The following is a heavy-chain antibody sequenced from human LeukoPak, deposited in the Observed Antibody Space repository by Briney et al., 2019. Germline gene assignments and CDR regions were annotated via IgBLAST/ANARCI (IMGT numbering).Heavy chain of an antibody. Sequence: GGSLRLSCAASGFTFSSYAMSWVRQAPGKGLEWVANIKQDGSEKYYVDSVKGRFTISRDNAKNSLYLQMNSPRAEDTAVYYCARYRYSSGWYYFDYWGQGTLVTVSS. CDR3: ARYRYSSGWYYFDY. CDR1: GFTFSSYA. V-gene: IGHV3-7*01. CDR2: IKQDGSEK. J-gene: IGHJ4*02. D-gene: IGHD6-19*01.